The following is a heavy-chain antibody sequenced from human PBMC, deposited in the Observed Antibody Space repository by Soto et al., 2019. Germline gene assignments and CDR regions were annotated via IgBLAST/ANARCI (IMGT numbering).Heavy chain of an antibody. V-gene: IGHV3-73*02. D-gene: IGHD6-13*01. J-gene: IGHJ4*02. CDR2: IRSKANSYAT. CDR3: VRILESRQDGVEGIADY. CDR1: GFIFSDSA. Sequence: EVQLVESGGGLVQPGGSLKLSCAASGFIFSDSAMHWVRQASGKGLEWVGRIRSKANSYATAYTESVKGRFTISRDESNNTAYLQMNSLKTDERAVYHCVRILESRQDGVEGIADYWGQGTLVTVSS.